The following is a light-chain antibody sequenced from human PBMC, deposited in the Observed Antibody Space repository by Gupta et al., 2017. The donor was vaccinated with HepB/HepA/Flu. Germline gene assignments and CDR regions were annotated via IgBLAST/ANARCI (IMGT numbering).Light chain of an antibody. V-gene: IGKV1-9*01. Sequence: DIQLTQSPSFLSASVGDRVTITFRARQGISSYLDLYQQKPGKAPKLLIYAASTWQSGVPSRFSGSGCGIELTLTISSRQKEDFATYYCQQLNSYPPWTFGPGTKVEIK. CDR2: AAS. CDR3: QQLNSYPPWT. CDR1: QGISSY. J-gene: IGKJ1*01.